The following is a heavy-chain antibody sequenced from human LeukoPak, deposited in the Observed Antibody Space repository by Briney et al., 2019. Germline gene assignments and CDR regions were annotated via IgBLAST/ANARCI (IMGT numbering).Heavy chain of an antibody. D-gene: IGHD3-10*01. CDR1: GGSMSSYY. Sequence: SETLSLTCTVSGGSMSSYYWSWIRQPAGKGLEWIGRIYTSGSTNYNPSLKSRVTMSVDTSKNQFSLKLSSVTAADTAVYYCARDFKRKEWFGDRNWFDPWGQGTLVTVSS. J-gene: IGHJ5*02. V-gene: IGHV4-4*07. CDR3: ARDFKRKEWFGDRNWFDP. CDR2: IYTSGST.